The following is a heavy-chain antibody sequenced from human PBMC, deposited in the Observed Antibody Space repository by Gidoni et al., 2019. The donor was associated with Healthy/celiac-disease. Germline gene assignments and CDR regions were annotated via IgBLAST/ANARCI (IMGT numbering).Heavy chain of an antibody. V-gene: IGHV3-48*04. D-gene: IGHD3-10*01. CDR1: GFTFSSYS. CDR2: ISSSSSTI. Sequence: EVQLVESGGGLVQPGGSLRLACAASGFTFSSYSMNWVRQAPGKGLEWVSYISSSSSTIYYADSVKGRFTISRDNAKNSLYLQMNSLRAEDTAVYYCARVGSGSRPGVMGYYYYGMDVWGQGTTVTVSS. CDR3: ARVGSGSRPGVMGYYYYGMDV. J-gene: IGHJ6*02.